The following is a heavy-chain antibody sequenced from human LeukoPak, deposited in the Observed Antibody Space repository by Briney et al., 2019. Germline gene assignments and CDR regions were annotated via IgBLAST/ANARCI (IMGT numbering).Heavy chain of an antibody. J-gene: IGHJ5*02. CDR2: ISSSSSYI. D-gene: IGHD4-11*01. V-gene: IGHV3-21*01. CDR1: GFTFSSYS. Sequence: GGSLRLSCAASGFTFSSYSMNWVRQAPGKGLEWVSSISSSSSYIYYADSVKGRFTISRDNAKNSLYLQVNSLRAEDTAVYYCARDLIRDYSNYPKENWFDPWGQGTLVTVSS. CDR3: ARDLIRDYSNYPKENWFDP.